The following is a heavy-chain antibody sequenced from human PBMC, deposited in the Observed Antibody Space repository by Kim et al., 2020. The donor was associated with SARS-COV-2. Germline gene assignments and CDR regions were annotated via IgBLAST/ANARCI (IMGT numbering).Heavy chain of an antibody. V-gene: IGHV3-33*08. Sequence: GGSLRLSCAASGFTFNNYAMHWVRQAPGKGLEWVATIRLNATNEHYADSVKGRFTFSSDNSNNMLYLQMHSLRVDDTATYYCARDSVTGSPDAFWG. D-gene: IGHD1-26*01. CDR1: GFTFNNYA. CDR3: ARDSVTGSPDAF. J-gene: IGHJ6*01. CDR2: IRLNATNE.